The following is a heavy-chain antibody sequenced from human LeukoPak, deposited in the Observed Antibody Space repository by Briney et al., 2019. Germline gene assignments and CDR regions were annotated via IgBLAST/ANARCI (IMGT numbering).Heavy chain of an antibody. D-gene: IGHD4-11*01. CDR3: AIRLPQTSNYRFDY. CDR2: ISGSGGNT. V-gene: IGHV3-23*01. CDR1: GFTFSSHG. J-gene: IGHJ4*02. Sequence: GETLRLSCAASGFTFSSHGMNWVRQAPGKGLEWVSGISGSGGNTYYADSVKGRFTISRDNSKNTLYLQMNSLKNDDTAVYYCAIRLPQTSNYRFDYWGQGTLVTVSS.